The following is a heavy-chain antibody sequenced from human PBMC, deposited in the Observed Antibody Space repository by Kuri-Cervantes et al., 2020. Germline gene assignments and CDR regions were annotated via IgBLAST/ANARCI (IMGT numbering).Heavy chain of an antibody. V-gene: IGHV3-33*08. Sequence: GASLKISCAASGFTFSSYGMHWVRQAPGKGLEWVAVIWYDGSNKYYADSVKGRFTISRDNSKNTLYLQMNSLRAEDTAVYYCAREGRLLAYPYNWFDPWGQGTLVTVSS. D-gene: IGHD2-15*01. CDR3: AREGRLLAYPYNWFDP. CDR2: IWYDGSNK. J-gene: IGHJ5*02. CDR1: GFTFSSYG.